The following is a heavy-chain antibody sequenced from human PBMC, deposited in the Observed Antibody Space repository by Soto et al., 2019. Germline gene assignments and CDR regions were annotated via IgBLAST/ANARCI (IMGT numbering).Heavy chain of an antibody. Sequence: PVGSLGFSCAASGFTFSGYGMHWVRQAPGRGLEWVAVIWYDGSNKYYADSVKGRFTISRDNSKNTLYLQMNSLRAEDTAVYYCARVRYYYDSSGHYYHYGMDVWGQGTTVTVSS. V-gene: IGHV3-33*01. J-gene: IGHJ6*02. CDR1: GFTFSGYG. CDR2: IWYDGSNK. D-gene: IGHD3-22*01. CDR3: ARVRYYYDSSGHYYHYGMDV.